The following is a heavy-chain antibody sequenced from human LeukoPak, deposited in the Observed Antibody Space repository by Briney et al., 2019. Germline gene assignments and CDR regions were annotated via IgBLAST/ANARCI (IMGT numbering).Heavy chain of an antibody. CDR2: IYYSGST. D-gene: IGHD5-18*01. Sequence: SETLSLTCTVSGGSISSSSYYWGWIRQPPGKGLEWIGSIYYSGSTYYNPSLKSRVTISVDTSKNQFSLKLSSVTAADTAVYYCARGVSIPGYSYAFDYWGQGTLVTVSS. V-gene: IGHV4-39*07. CDR3: ARGVSIPGYSYAFDY. J-gene: IGHJ4*02. CDR1: GGSISSSSYY.